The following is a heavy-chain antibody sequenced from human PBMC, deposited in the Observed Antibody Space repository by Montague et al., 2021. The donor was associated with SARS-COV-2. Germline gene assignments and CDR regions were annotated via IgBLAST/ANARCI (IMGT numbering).Heavy chain of an antibody. J-gene: IGHJ4*02. D-gene: IGHD3-22*01. Sequence: SETLSLTCTVSGPSIRSSDHYWGWIRQPPGKGLEWIGSIYYTGSRYYTPSLTSRLTISVDTSRYQFSLELTSVTAADTAIYYCARASGFDNSGYVGRLRTYYFDYWGQGLLVTVSS. CDR1: GPSIRSSDHY. CDR2: IYYTGSR. V-gene: IGHV4-39*07. CDR3: ARASGFDNSGYVGRLRTYYFDY.